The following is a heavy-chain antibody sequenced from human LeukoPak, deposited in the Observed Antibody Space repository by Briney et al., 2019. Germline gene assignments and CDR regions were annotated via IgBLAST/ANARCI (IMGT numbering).Heavy chain of an antibody. CDR3: ARQGSSGYYLDY. CDR1: GGSISSYY. Sequence: WETLSLTCTVSGGSISSYYWSWIRQPPGKGLEWIGYIYYSGSTNYNPSLKSRVTISVDTSKNQFSLKLSSVTAADTAVYYCARQGSSGYYLDYWGQGTLVTVSS. V-gene: IGHV4-59*08. CDR2: IYYSGST. D-gene: IGHD3-22*01. J-gene: IGHJ4*02.